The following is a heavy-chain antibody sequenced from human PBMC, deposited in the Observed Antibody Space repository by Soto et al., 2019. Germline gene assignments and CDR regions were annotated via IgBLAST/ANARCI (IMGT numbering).Heavy chain of an antibody. D-gene: IGHD5-12*01. Sequence: PSETLSLTCSVSGGSISSGDYYWNWIRQPPGKGLEWIGHIYYSGSTYYNSSLKSRVTISVDRSKNQFSLKLSSVTAADTAVYYCARDLLGGRGYSGYDPYYGMDVWGQGTTVTVSS. V-gene: IGHV4-30-4*01. CDR1: GGSISSGDYY. J-gene: IGHJ6*02. CDR2: IYYSGST. CDR3: ARDLLGGRGYSGYDPYYGMDV.